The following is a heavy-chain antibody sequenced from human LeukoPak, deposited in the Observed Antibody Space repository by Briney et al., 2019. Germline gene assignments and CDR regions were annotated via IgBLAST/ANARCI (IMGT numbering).Heavy chain of an antibody. CDR2: IYSGGST. CDR1: GFTVSSNY. D-gene: IGHD6-19*01. Sequence: GGSLRLSCAASGFTVSSNYMSWVRQAPGKGLEWVSVIYSGGSTYYADSVKGRFTISRDNSKNTLYLQMNSLSAEDTAVYYCARGSSGWFHYFDYWGQGTLVTVSS. J-gene: IGHJ4*02. CDR3: ARGSSGWFHYFDY. V-gene: IGHV3-66*01.